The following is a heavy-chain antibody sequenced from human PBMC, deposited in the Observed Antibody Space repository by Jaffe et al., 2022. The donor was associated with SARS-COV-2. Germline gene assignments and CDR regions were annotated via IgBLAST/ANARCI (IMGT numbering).Heavy chain of an antibody. CDR3: ARGKSSNLDYVLYYFDY. J-gene: IGHJ4*02. CDR2: MHYTKGT. V-gene: IGHV4-30-4*01. D-gene: IGHD4-17*01. Sequence: QVQLQESGPGLMKPSQTLSLTCSVSGASISSGDYFWTWIRQTPGKGLEWIGYMHYTKGTYYNPSLMSRLTISIDTAKNQFSLDLSSVTAADTAVYYCARGKSSNLDYVLYYFDYWGQGTLVTVSS. CDR1: GASISSGDYF.